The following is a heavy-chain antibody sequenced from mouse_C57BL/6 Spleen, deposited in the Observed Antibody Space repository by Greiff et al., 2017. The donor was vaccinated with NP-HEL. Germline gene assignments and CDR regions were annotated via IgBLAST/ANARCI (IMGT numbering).Heavy chain of an antibody. Sequence: QVQLKQPGAELVKPGASVKLSCKASGYTFTSYWMHWVKQRPGQGLEWIGMIHPNSGSTNYNEKFKSKATLTVDKSSSTAYMQLSSLTSEDSAVYYCARKVKITPWYFDVWGTGTTVTVSS. D-gene: IGHD2-4*01. CDR3: ARKVKITPWYFDV. CDR2: IHPNSGST. J-gene: IGHJ1*03. CDR1: GYTFTSYW. V-gene: IGHV1-64*01.